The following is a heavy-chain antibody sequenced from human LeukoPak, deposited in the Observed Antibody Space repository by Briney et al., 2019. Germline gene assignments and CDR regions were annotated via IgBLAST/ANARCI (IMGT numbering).Heavy chain of an antibody. Sequence: ASVKVSCKVSGYTLTELSMHWVRQAPGKGLEWMGGFDPEDGETIYAQKFQGRVTMTEDTFTDTAYMELSSLRSEDTAVYYCATERGSSGYPDYWGQGTLVTVSS. V-gene: IGHV1-24*01. CDR2: FDPEDGET. J-gene: IGHJ4*02. CDR1: GYTLTELS. CDR3: ATERGSSGYPDY. D-gene: IGHD3-22*01.